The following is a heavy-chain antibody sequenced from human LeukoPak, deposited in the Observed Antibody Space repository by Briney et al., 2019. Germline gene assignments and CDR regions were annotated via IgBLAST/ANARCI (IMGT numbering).Heavy chain of an antibody. CDR3: ATARVEMATIDY. CDR1: GFTFSSYG. V-gene: IGHV3-30*03. Sequence: GRSLRLSCAASGFTFSSYGMHWVRQAPGKGLEWVAVISYDGSNKYYADSVKGRFTISRDNSKNTLYLQMNSLRAEDTAVYYCATARVEMATIDYWGPGTPVTVSS. CDR2: ISYDGSNK. D-gene: IGHD5-24*01. J-gene: IGHJ4*02.